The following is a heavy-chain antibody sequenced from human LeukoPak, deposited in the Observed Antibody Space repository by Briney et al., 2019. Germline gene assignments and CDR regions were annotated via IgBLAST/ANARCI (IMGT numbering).Heavy chain of an antibody. CDR1: GFTFSSYS. J-gene: IGHJ4*02. CDR3: ARETGSAVGSTDFDY. Sequence: GGSLRLSCAASGFTFSSYSMNWVRQAPGKGLEWVSSISSSSSYIYYADSVKGRFTISRDNAKNSLYLQMNSLRAEDTAVYYCARETGSAVGSTDFDYWGQGTLVTVSS. V-gene: IGHV3-21*01. D-gene: IGHD4-17*01. CDR2: ISSSSSYI.